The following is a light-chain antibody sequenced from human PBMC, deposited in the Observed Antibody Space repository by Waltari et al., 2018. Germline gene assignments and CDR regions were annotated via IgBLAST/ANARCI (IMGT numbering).Light chain of an antibody. J-gene: IGKJ2*01. Sequence: DILMTQSPLSLPVTPGEPASISCRSSQSLLHSNGYNYLDWYLQKPGQSPQVLIYLGSNRASGVPDRFSGSGSGTDFTLNISRVEAEDVGVYYCMQGTHWPYTFGQGTKLEIK. CDR1: QSLLHSNGYNY. CDR2: LGS. CDR3: MQGTHWPYT. V-gene: IGKV2-28*01.